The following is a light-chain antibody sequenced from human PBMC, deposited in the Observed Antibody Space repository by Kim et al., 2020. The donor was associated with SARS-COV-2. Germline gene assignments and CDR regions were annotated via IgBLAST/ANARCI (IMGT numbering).Light chain of an antibody. CDR3: QQYNSYPYT. V-gene: IGKV1-5*01. CDR1: QSISSW. CDR2: DPS. Sequence: DIQMTQSPSTLSASVGDRVTITCRASQSISSWLAWYQQKPGKAPKLLIYDPSSLESGVPSRFSGSGSGTEFTLTISSLQPDDFATYYCQQYNSYPYTFGQGTKLEI. J-gene: IGKJ2*01.